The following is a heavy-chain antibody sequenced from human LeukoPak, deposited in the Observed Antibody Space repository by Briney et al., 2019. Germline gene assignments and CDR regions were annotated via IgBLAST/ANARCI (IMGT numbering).Heavy chain of an antibody. J-gene: IGHJ4*02. D-gene: IGHD3-22*01. CDR3: ARDYYDSSGYPFDY. CDR2: ISAYNGNT. CDR1: GYTFTSYG. Sequence: ASVKVSCKASGYTFTSYGISWVRQAPGQGLEWMGWISAYNGNTNYAQKLQGRVTITTDTSTSTAYMELRSLRSDDTAVYYCARDYYDSSGYPFDYWGQGTLVTVSS. V-gene: IGHV1-18*01.